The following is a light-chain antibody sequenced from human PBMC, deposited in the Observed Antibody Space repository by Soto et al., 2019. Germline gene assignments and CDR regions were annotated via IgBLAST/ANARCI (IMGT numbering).Light chain of an antibody. Sequence: IQMTQSPSSLSASVGDRVTITCRASQSISTYLNWYQKKPGKAPKLLIYAASTLQSGVPSRFSGSGSGTDLTLTNSSLQPEDIATYYCQQSYSTPLTFGGGTKVEIK. CDR2: AAS. J-gene: IGKJ4*01. CDR1: QSISTY. CDR3: QQSYSTPLT. V-gene: IGKV1-39*01.